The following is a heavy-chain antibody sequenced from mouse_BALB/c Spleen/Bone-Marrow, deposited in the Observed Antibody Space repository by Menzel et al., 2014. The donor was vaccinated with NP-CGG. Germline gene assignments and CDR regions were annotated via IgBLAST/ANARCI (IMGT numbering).Heavy chain of an antibody. D-gene: IGHD2-4*01. Sequence: LVESRPALAKPGASVKMSCKATGYTFNDYVISWEKQRTGQGLEWIGEIYPGSGSTYYNEKFKGKATLTADKFSNSAYMQLSSLTSEDSAVYFCARCGGLRDFDYWGQGTTLTVSS. V-gene: IGHV1-81*01. CDR1: GYTFNDYV. J-gene: IGHJ2*01. CDR2: IYPGSGST. CDR3: ARCGGLRDFDY.